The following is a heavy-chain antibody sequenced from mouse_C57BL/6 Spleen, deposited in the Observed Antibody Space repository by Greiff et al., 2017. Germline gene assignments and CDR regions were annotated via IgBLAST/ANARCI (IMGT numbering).Heavy chain of an antibody. J-gene: IGHJ2*01. CDR2: ISSGGDYI. Sequence: EVQLQESGEGLVKPGGSLKLSCAASGFTFSSYAMSWVRQTPEKRLEWVAYISSGGDYIYYADTVKGRFTISRDNARNTLYLQMSSLKSEDTAMYYCTRDGSSHYYFDYWGQGTTLTVSS. CDR3: TRDGSSHYYFDY. V-gene: IGHV5-9-1*02. D-gene: IGHD1-1*01. CDR1: GFTFSSYA.